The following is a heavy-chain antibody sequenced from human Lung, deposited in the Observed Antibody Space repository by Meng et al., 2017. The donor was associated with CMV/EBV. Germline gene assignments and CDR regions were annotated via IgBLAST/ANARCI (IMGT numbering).Heavy chain of an antibody. V-gene: IGHV5-51*01. J-gene: IGHJ4*02. CDR2: INPGDSDT. D-gene: IGHD2-8*01. CDR3: AIRWRYGNGPYFDY. Sequence: GXSXKISXKYFGYSFTNCWIGWVRQMPGKGLEWMGIINPGDSDTQYRASFQGQVTISADKSINTAYLQWGSLKASDTAMYYCAIRWRYGNGPYFDYWGQGAXVTVSS. CDR1: GYSFTNCW.